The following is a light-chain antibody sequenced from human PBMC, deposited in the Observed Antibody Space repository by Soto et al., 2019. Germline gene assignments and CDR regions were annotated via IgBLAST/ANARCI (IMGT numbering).Light chain of an antibody. V-gene: IGKV1-39*01. CDR2: AAS. CDR3: QQSYSTRIT. J-gene: IGKJ5*01. CDR1: QSISSY. Sequence: DIQMTQSPSSLSASVGDRVTITCRASQSISSYLNWYQQKPVKAPKLLIYAASSLQSGVPSRFSGSGSGTDFTLTISSLQPEDFATYYCQQSYSTRITFGQGTRLEMK.